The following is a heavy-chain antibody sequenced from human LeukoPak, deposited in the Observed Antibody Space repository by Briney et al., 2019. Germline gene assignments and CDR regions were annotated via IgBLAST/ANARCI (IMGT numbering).Heavy chain of an antibody. V-gene: IGHV3-21*01. D-gene: IGHD3-22*01. CDR3: ARGSYYDSTPFDY. CDR1: GFTFSSYS. Sequence: GGSLRLSCAASGFTFSSYSMNWVRQAPGKGLEWVSSISSSSSYIYYADSVKGRFTISRDNAKNSLYLQMNSLRAEGTAVYYCARGSYYDSTPFDYWGQGTLVTVSS. CDR2: ISSSSSYI. J-gene: IGHJ4*02.